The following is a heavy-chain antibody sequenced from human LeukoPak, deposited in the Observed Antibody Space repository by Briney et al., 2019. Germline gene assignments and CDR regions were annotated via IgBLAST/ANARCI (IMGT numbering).Heavy chain of an antibody. V-gene: IGHV4-39*07. CDR2: IYYSGST. D-gene: IGHD3-9*01. J-gene: IGHJ4*02. CDR3: ARVKPESRYDILTGWFDY. Sequence: PSETLSLTCTVSGGSISSSGYYWGWIRQPPGKGLEWIGSIYYSGSTYYNPSLKSRVTISVDTSKNQFSLKLSSVTAADTAVYYCARVKPESRYDILTGWFDYWGQGTLVTVSS. CDR1: GGSISSSGYY.